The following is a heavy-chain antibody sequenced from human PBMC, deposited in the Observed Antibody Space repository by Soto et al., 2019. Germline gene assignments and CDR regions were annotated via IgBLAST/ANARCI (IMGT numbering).Heavy chain of an antibody. V-gene: IGHV4-39*01. D-gene: IGHD3-10*01. J-gene: IGHJ5*02. Sequence: QLQLQESGPGLVKPSETLSLTCTVSGDSITNSNYYWGWFRQPPGKGLEWIVSIYYIGSTYYNPSLKSLITISVETSNNQFSLNLNSVTASDTAVYYCAGRNSLASVSLNFRELANYKWIDPWGPGTLVTVSS. CDR3: AGRNSLASVSLNFRELANYKWIDP. CDR1: GDSITNSNYY. CDR2: IYYIGST.